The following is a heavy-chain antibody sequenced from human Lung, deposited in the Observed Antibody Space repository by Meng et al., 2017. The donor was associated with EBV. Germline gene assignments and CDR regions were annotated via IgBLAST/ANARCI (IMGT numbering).Heavy chain of an antibody. J-gene: IGHJ5*02. V-gene: IGHV4-34*12. Sequence: VQLHQWGAGLLKSAGTLPLTCAVSGGSFNDYFWNWIRQRPGKGLEWIGGIIHSGTTNYNPSLKSRVTISVDTSQNQFSLQLTSVSAADTAIYYCAREWGHSDNWYNYFDPWGQGTLVTVSS. D-gene: IGHD1-20*01. CDR1: GGSFNDYF. CDR2: IIHSGTT. CDR3: AREWGHSDNWYNYFDP.